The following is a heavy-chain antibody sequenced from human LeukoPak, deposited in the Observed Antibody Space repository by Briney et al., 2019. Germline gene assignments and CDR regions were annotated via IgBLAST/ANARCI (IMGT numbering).Heavy chain of an antibody. D-gene: IGHD5-18*01. CDR3: ARDRGGSGYSYGYGY. CDR1: GFTFRTYS. V-gene: IGHV3-48*02. J-gene: IGHJ4*02. Sequence: GGSLRLSCAASGFTFRTYSMKWVRQAPGKGLEWVSYISSSSSTIYYADSVKGRFTISRDNAKNSLYLQMNSLRDGDTAVYYCARDRGGSGYSYGYGYWGQGTLVTVSS. CDR2: ISSSSSTI.